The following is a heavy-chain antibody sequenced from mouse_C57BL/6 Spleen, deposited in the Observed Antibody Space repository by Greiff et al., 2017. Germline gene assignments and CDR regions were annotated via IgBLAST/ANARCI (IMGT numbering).Heavy chain of an antibody. CDR3: TRAETAQAPAWFAY. J-gene: IGHJ3*01. D-gene: IGHD3-2*02. V-gene: IGHV1-5*01. Sequence: VQLQQSGTVLARPGASVKMSCKTSGYTFTSYWMHWVKQRPGQGLEWIGAIYPGNSDTSYNQKFKGKAKLTAVTSASTAYMELSSLTNEDSAVYYCTRAETAQAPAWFAYWGQGTLVTVSA. CDR2: IYPGNSDT. CDR1: GYTFTSYW.